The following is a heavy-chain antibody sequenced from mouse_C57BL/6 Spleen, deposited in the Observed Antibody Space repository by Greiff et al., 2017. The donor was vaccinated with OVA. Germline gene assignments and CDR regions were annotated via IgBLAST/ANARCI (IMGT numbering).Heavy chain of an antibody. CDR2: ISDGGSYT. D-gene: IGHD1-1*01. CDR3: ARDYYGSSYDYAMDY. V-gene: IGHV5-4*03. CDR1: GFTFSSYV. Sequence: DVKLQESGGGLVKPGGSLKLSCAASGFTFSSYVMSWVRQTPEKRLEWVATISDGGSYTYYPDNVKGRFTISRDNAKNNLYLQMSHLKSEDTAMYYCARDYYGSSYDYAMDYWGQGTSVTVSS. J-gene: IGHJ4*01.